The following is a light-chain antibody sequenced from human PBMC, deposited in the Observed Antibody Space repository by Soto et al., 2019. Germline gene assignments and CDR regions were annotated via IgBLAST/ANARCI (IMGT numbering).Light chain of an antibody. CDR2: GAS. CDR3: QQYSSSPLP. Sequence: EIGLTQSPGTLSLSPGERATLSCRASQSVSSSYLAWYQQKPGQAPRLLIYGASSRATDIADRFSDSGSWTDFTLNISRLKPEDFTVYYCQQYSSSPLPLGGANKVEIK. V-gene: IGKV3-20*01. CDR1: QSVSSSY. J-gene: IGKJ4*01.